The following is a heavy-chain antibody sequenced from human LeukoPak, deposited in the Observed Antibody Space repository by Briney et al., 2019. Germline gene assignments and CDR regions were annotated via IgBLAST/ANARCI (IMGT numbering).Heavy chain of an antibody. CDR3: ARDRGYRGRYGSGSYSAFDI. D-gene: IGHD3-10*01. Sequence: ASVKVSCKASGYTFTGYYMHWVRQAPGQGLEWMGIINPSGGSTSYAQKFQGRVTMTRDMSTSTVYMELSSLRSEDTAVYYCARDRGYRGRYGSGSYSAFDIWGQGTMVTVSS. CDR2: INPSGGST. CDR1: GYTFTGYY. J-gene: IGHJ3*02. V-gene: IGHV1-46*01.